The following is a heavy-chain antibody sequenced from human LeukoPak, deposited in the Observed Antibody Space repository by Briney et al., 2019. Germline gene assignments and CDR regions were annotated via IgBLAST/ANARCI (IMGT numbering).Heavy chain of an antibody. V-gene: IGHV3-33*08. Sequence: GGSLRLSCAASGFTFSSYAMSWVRQAPGKGLEWVAVIWHDGSNKYYADSVKGRFTISRDNSKNTLHLQMNSLRAEDTAVYYCARVRSGGSCYDYWGQGTLVTVSS. D-gene: IGHD2-15*01. J-gene: IGHJ4*02. CDR2: IWHDGSNK. CDR1: GFTFSSYA. CDR3: ARVRSGGSCYDY.